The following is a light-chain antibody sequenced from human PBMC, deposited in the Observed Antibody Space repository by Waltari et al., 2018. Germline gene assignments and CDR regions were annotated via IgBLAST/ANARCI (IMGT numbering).Light chain of an antibody. CDR2: ETS. V-gene: IGKV1-5*03. Sequence: DIQMTQSPPTLSASVGDRVTITCRASLNIFGPLAWYQQKPGKPPKLLIYETSNLESGVPSRFSGSGSGTDFTLVIDSLQPDDFATYYCQNYHIRKAFGQGTNVEIK. CDR3: QNYHIRKA. J-gene: IGKJ2*01. CDR1: LNIFGP.